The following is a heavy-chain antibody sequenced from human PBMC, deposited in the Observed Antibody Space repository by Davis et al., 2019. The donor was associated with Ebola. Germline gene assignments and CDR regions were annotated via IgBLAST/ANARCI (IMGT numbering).Heavy chain of an antibody. Sequence: SETLSLTCTVSSGSISSSSYYWGWIRQPPGKGLEWIGNIYYSGSTHYNPSLKSRVTISVDTSKNQFSLKLSSVTAADTAVYYCARFDIAATIDYWGQGTLVTVSS. CDR2: IYYSGST. CDR1: SGSISSSSYY. J-gene: IGHJ4*02. D-gene: IGHD5-12*01. CDR3: ARFDIAATIDY. V-gene: IGHV4-39*01.